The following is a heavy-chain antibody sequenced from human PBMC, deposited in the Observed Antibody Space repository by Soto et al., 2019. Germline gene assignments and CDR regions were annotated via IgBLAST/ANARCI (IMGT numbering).Heavy chain of an antibody. V-gene: IGHV3-21*01. J-gene: IGHJ6*02. CDR1: GFTFSSYS. Sequence: VGSLRLSCAGSGFTFSSYSMNWVRQAPGKGLEWVSSISSSSSYIYYADSVKGRFTISRDNAKNSLYLQMNSLRAEDTAVYYCARDLVVVAAPYYYYGMDVWGQGTTVTVSS. CDR3: ARDLVVVAAPYYYYGMDV. D-gene: IGHD2-15*01. CDR2: ISSSSSYI.